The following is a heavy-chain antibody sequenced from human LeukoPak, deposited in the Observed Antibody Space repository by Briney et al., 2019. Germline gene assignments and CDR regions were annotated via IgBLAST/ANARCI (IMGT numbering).Heavy chain of an antibody. Sequence: GASVKVSCKASGYTFTGYYMHWVRQAPGQGLEWMGWINPNSGGTNYAQKFQGRVTMTRDTSISTVYMELSSLRSEDTAVYYCARDGVPTPYYYYYYYMDAWGKGTTVTISS. CDR2: INPNSGGT. CDR1: GYTFTGYY. D-gene: IGHD2-2*01. V-gene: IGHV1-2*02. CDR3: ARDGVPTPYYYYYYYMDA. J-gene: IGHJ6*03.